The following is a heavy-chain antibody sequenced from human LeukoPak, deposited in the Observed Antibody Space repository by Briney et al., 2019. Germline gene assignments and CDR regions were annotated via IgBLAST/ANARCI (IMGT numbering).Heavy chain of an antibody. Sequence: SETLSLTCAVSGGSISSGNWWSWVRQTPGKGLEWIGEVYHSGSTNYNPSLKSRVTISVDKSKNQFSLNLTSVTAADTAVYYCASLNCGHRGFDYWGQGTLVTVSS. D-gene: IGHD2-21*01. V-gene: IGHV4-4*02. CDR3: ASLNCGHRGFDY. CDR1: GGSISSGNW. CDR2: VYHSGST. J-gene: IGHJ4*02.